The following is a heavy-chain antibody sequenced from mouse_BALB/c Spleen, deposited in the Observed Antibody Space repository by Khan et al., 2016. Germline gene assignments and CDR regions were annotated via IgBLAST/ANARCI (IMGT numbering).Heavy chain of an antibody. CDR2: ISYSGST. CDR3: ARTINYGSSPAWFAY. V-gene: IGHV3-2*02. D-gene: IGHD1-1*01. Sequence: EVQLQESGPGLVKPSQSLSLTCTVTGYSITSDYAWNWIRQFPGNKLEWMGYISYSGSTNYNPSLKSRISITRDTSKNQFFLQLNSVTTEDTATSYCARTINYGSSPAWFAYWGQGTLVTVSA. J-gene: IGHJ3*01. CDR1: GYSITSDYA.